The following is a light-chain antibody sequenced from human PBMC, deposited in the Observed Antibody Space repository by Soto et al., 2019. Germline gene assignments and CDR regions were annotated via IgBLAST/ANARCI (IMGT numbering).Light chain of an antibody. CDR1: SSDVGRYNY. CDR2: DVS. CDR3: CSYAGSPRVV. J-gene: IGLJ1*01. V-gene: IGLV2-11*01. Sequence: QSVLTQPRSVSGSPGQSVTISCTGTSSDVGRYNYVSWYQHHPGTAPKVMIYDVSERPSGVPDRFSGSKSGNTASLTISGLQAEDEADYCCSYAGSPRVVFGTGTKVTVL.